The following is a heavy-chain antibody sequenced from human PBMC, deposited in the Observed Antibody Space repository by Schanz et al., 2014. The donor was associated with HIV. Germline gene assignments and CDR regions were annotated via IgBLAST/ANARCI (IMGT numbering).Heavy chain of an antibody. J-gene: IGHJ4*02. CDR2: IIPIFGTA. D-gene: IGHD2-21*02. V-gene: IGHV1-69*01. CDR1: GGTFSSDA. CDR3: ARTYTGDWSTGAD. Sequence: QVQLVQSGAEVKKPGSSVKVSCKASGGTFSSDAFIWVRHAPGQGLEWMGGIIPIFGTANYAPKFQGRVTIIADDSTSTVYMELSSLRSEDTAVYYCARTYTGDWSTGADWGQGTLVTVSS.